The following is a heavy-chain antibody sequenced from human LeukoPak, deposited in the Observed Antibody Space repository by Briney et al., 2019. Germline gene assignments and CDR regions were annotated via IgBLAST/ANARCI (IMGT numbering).Heavy chain of an antibody. CDR1: GFTFSTYS. CDR3: ARVKGGFDS. D-gene: IGHD3-16*01. V-gene: IGHV3-48*01. J-gene: IGHJ4*02. CDR2: VSTSSTTI. Sequence: GGSLRLSCAGSGFTFSTYSMNWVRQAPGKGLEWTSYVSTSSTTIYYADSVKGRFTISRDNANNSLYLQMNSLRAEDTAVYYCARVKGGFDSWGQGTLVTVSS.